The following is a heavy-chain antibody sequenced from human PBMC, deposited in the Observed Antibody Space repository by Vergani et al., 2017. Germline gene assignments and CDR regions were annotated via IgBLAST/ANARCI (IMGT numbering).Heavy chain of an antibody. J-gene: IGHJ4*02. CDR3: ARVGSGWYYFDY. V-gene: IGHV1-69*14. Sequence: QVQLVQSGAEVKKPGSSVQVSCKASGGTFSSYAISWVRQAPGQGLEWMGRIIPIFGTANYAQKFQGRVTITADKSTSTAYMELRSLRSDDTAVYYCARVGSGWYYFDYWGQGTLVTVSS. CDR1: GGTFSSYA. CDR2: IIPIFGTA. D-gene: IGHD6-19*01.